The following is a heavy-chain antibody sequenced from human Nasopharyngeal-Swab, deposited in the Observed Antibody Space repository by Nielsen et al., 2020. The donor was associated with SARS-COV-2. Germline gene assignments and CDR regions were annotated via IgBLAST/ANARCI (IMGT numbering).Heavy chain of an antibody. D-gene: IGHD6-13*01. CDR2: IYWDDDK. CDR1: GFSLSTSGVG. J-gene: IGHJ3*02. V-gene: IGHV2-5*02. CDR3: AHRSSLYDAFDI. Sequence: SAPTLVKPTQTLPLTCTFSGFSLSTSGVGVGWNRQPPGKALEWLALIYWDDDKRYSPSLKSRLTITKDTSKNQVVLTMTNMDPVDTATYYCAHRSSLYDAFDIWGQGTMVTVSS.